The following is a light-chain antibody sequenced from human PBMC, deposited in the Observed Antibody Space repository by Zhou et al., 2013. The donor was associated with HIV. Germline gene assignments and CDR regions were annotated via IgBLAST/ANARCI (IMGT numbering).Light chain of an antibody. CDR3: QHRTNWPWT. V-gene: IGKV3-11*01. CDR1: QSVGSY. J-gene: IGKJ1*01. CDR2: DAS. Sequence: EIVLTQSPATLSLSPGERATLSCRTSQSVGSYLNWYHQKPGQAPRLLIFDASNRATGIPARFSGSGSGTDFTLTISSLEPEDSAVYYCQHRTNWPWTFGQGTTVEVK.